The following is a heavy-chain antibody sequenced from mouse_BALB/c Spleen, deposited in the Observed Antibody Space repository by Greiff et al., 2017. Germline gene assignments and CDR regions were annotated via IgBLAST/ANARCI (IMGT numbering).Heavy chain of an antibody. Sequence: VKLQQSGAELVKPGASVKLSCKASGYTFTSYYMYWVKQRPGQGLEWIGEINPSNGGTNFNEKFKSKATLTVDKSSSTAYMQLSSLTSEDSAVYYCTRWVITTVVAPYYAMDYWGQGTSVTVSS. V-gene: IGHV1S81*02. D-gene: IGHD1-1*01. J-gene: IGHJ4*01. CDR1: GYTFTSYY. CDR2: INPSNGGT. CDR3: TRWVITTVVAPYYAMDY.